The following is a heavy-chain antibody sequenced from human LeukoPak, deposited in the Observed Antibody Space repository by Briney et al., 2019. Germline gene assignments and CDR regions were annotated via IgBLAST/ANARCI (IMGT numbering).Heavy chain of an antibody. CDR2: ISGSGGST. D-gene: IGHD3-22*01. V-gene: IGHV3-23*01. CDR1: GFTFSNYG. Sequence: PGGSLRLSCAASGFTFSNYGMSWLRQAPGKGLEWVSAISGSGGSTYYADSVKGRFTISRDNSKNTPYLQMNSLRAEDTAVYYCAKDRAAMIVVVTHFDYWGQGTLVTVSS. J-gene: IGHJ4*02. CDR3: AKDRAAMIVVVTHFDY.